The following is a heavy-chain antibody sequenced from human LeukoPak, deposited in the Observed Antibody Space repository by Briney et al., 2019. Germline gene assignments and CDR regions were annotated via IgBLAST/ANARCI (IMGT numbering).Heavy chain of an antibody. D-gene: IGHD6-19*01. CDR1: GYSFTSYW. J-gene: IGHJ6*03. CDR2: IYPGDSDT. V-gene: IGHV5-51*01. Sequence: GESLKISCKGSGYSFTSYWIGWVRQMPGKGLEWMGIIYPGDSDTRYSPSFQGQVTISADKSISTAYLQWSSLKASDTAMYYCARRGSGWYNYYYMDVWGKGTTVTVSS. CDR3: ARRGSGWYNYYYMDV.